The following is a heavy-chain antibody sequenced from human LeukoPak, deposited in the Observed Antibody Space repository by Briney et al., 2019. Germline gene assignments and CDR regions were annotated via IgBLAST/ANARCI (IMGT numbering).Heavy chain of an antibody. CDR1: GYSFTSYW. D-gene: IGHD3-22*01. Sequence: GESLKISCKGSGYSFTSYWIGWERQMPGKGLEWMGIIYPGDSDTRYSPSFQGQVTISADKSISTAYLQWSSLKASDTAMYYCARLYYYYDSSGYPTSTYFDYWGQGTLVTVSS. CDR3: ARLYYYYDSSGYPTSTYFDY. CDR2: IYPGDSDT. V-gene: IGHV5-51*01. J-gene: IGHJ4*02.